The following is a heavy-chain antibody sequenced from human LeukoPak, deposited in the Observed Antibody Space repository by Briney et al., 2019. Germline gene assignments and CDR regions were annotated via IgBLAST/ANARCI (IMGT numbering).Heavy chain of an antibody. CDR2: IYYSGST. D-gene: IGHD2/OR15-2a*01. J-gene: IGHJ4*02. V-gene: IGHV4-59*12. CDR1: GGSISSYY. CDR3: ARGTTNSLCNY. Sequence: SETLSLTCTVSGGSISSYYWSWIRQPPGKGLEWIGYIYYSGSTYYNPSLKSRVTISVDRSKNQFSLKLSSVTAADTAVYYCARGTTNSLCNYRGQGTLVTVSS.